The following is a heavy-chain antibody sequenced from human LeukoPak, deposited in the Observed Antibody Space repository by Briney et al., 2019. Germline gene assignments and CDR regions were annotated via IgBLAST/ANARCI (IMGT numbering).Heavy chain of an antibody. CDR2: ISAYNGNT. J-gene: IGHJ4*02. D-gene: IGHD6-13*01. V-gene: IGHV1-18*01. CDR1: GYTFTSYG. Sequence: ASVKVSCKASGYTFTSYGISWVRQAPGQGLEWMGWISAYNGNTNYAQKLQGRVTMTTDTSTSTAYMELSRLRSDDTAVYYCARDRSIAAAGTVTGYWGQGTLVTVSS. CDR3: ARDRSIAAAGTVTGY.